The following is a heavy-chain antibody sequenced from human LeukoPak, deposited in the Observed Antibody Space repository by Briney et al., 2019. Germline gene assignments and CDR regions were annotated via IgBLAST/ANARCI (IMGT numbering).Heavy chain of an antibody. CDR2: IYHSGST. D-gene: IGHD2-2*01. V-gene: IGHV4-4*02. Sequence: PLETLSLTCAVSGGSTSSSNWWSWVRQPPGKGLEWIGEIYHSGSTNYNPSLKSRVTISVDKSKNQFSLKLSSVTAADTAVYYCASSSTSSQGYYYYGMDVWGKGTTVTVSS. CDR1: GGSTSSSNW. CDR3: ASSSTSSQGYYYYGMDV. J-gene: IGHJ6*04.